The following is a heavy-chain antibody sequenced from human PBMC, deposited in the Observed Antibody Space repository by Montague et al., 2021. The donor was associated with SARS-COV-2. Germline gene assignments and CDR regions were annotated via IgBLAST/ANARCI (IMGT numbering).Heavy chain of an antibody. CDR2: INDSLPT. V-gene: IGHV4-59*11. CDR1: GGSSTCHQ. D-gene: IGHD3-9*01. Sequence: SETLSLTCTFSGGSSTCHQATSIQQTPGGAPELVCRINDSLPTNYNVSRKRGADRSADTSTNQFSLKLSSVTAADKAVYYCARTGLGAYGILTGYTVNAFALCGQGATVTLSS. CDR3: ARTGLGAYGILTGYTVNAFAL. J-gene: IGHJ3*01.